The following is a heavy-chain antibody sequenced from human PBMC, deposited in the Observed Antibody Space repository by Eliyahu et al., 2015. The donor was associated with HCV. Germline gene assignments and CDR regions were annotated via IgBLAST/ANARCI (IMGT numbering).Heavy chain of an antibody. CDR1: GYTFXXYY. Sequence: QVQLVQSGAEVKKPGASVKVSCKAXGYTFXXYYMHWVRQAPGQGLEXMGIINPSGGSTSYAQKFQGRVTMTRDTSTSTVYMELSSLRSEDTAVYYCARNGPYNVLVNNWFDPWGQGTLVTVSS. D-gene: IGHD1-14*01. CDR2: INPSGGST. J-gene: IGHJ5*02. V-gene: IGHV1-46*01. CDR3: ARNGPYNVLVNNWFDP.